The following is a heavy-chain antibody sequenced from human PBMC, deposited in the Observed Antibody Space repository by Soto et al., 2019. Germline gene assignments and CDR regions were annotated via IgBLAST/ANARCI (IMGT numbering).Heavy chain of an antibody. V-gene: IGHV4-30-4*01. Sequence: SETLDLTSTVSGGSISSGDYYWSWIRQSPGKGLEWIGYIYYSGSTYYNPSLKSRVTISVDTSKNQFSLKLSSVTAADTAVYYCAIVVVGATPGYYCMVVLCQG. CDR3: AIVVVGATPGYYCMVV. CDR2: IYYSGST. D-gene: IGHD1-26*01. J-gene: IGHJ6*02. CDR1: GGSISSGDYY.